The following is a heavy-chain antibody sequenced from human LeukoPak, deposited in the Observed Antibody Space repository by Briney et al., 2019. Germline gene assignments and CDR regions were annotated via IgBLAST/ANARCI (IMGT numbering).Heavy chain of an antibody. V-gene: IGHV4-59*12. D-gene: IGHD3-9*01. CDR1: GGSISSYY. CDR2: IYYSGST. J-gene: IGHJ4*02. CDR3: ARDPYSHYDILTGSL. Sequence: SETLSLTCTVSGGSISSYYWSWIRQPPGKGLEWIGYIYYSGSTNYNPSLKSRVTISVDTSKNQFSLKLSSVTAADTAVYYCARDPYSHYDILTGSLWGQGTLVTVSS.